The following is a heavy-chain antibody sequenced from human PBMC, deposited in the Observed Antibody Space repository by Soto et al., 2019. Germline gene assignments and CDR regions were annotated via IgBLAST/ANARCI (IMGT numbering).Heavy chain of an antibody. D-gene: IGHD2-2*01. Sequence: GGSLRLSWAASGFTFSSYAMIWVRQAPGKGLEWVSAISGSGGSTYYADSVKGRFTISRDNSKNTLYLQMNSLRAEDTAVYYCAKDSRPRYCSSTSCPGGAFDIWGQGTMVTVSS. CDR1: GFTFSSYA. CDR2: ISGSGGST. CDR3: AKDSRPRYCSSTSCPGGAFDI. V-gene: IGHV3-23*01. J-gene: IGHJ3*02.